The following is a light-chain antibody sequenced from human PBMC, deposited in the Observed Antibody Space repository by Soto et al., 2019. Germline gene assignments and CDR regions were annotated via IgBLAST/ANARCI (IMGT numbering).Light chain of an antibody. CDR1: QSLGGS. J-gene: IGKJ4*01. CDR3: QHRTSWPLT. CDR2: GGS. V-gene: IGKV3-11*01. Sequence: EIVLTQSPATLSLSPGERATLSCRASQSLGGSLAWYQQKPGQAPRLLIYGGSTRATGIPARFSGSGSGTDFTLTISGLESEDFAVYYCQHRTSWPLTVGGGTRVEI.